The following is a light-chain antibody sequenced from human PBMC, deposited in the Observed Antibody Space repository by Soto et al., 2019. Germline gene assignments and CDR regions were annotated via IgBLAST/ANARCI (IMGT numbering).Light chain of an antibody. V-gene: IGLV2-23*01. Sequence: QSALTQPASVSGSPGQSITISCTGTSSDVGSYNLVSWYQQHPDKAPKLMIFDGNLQPSGVYNRFSGSKFGNTASLTISGLQAEDEADYYCCSYAGSSTLVFGTGTKLTVL. J-gene: IGLJ1*01. CDR1: SSDVGSYNL. CDR2: DGN. CDR3: CSYAGSSTLV.